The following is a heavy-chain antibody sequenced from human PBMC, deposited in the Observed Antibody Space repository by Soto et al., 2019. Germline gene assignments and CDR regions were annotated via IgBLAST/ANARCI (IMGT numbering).Heavy chain of an antibody. J-gene: IGHJ6*02. V-gene: IGHV1-18*01. CDR3: ATFIDTYDVMDV. CDR1: GYTFSNYG. CDR2: ISAYNGNT. D-gene: IGHD1-26*01. Sequence: ASGKVSCKASGYTFSNYGISWVRQAPGQGLEWMGWISAYNGNTKYVQKFQGRVIMTTDTSASTAYMELRSLRSDDTAVYYCATFIDTYDVMDVWGQGTKVTVSS.